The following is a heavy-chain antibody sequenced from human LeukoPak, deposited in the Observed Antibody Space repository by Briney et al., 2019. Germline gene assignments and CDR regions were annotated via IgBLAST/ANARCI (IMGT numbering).Heavy chain of an antibody. V-gene: IGHV3-53*01. CDR1: GFTVSSNY. D-gene: IGHD6-6*01. CDR3: ARGVRAARLYYFDY. J-gene: IGHJ4*02. CDR2: IYSGGST. Sequence: GGSLRLFCAASGFTVSSNYMSWVRQAPGKGLEWVSVIYSGGSTYYADSVKGRFTISRHNSKNTLYLQMNSVRAEDTAVYYCARGVRAARLYYFDYWGRGILVTVSS.